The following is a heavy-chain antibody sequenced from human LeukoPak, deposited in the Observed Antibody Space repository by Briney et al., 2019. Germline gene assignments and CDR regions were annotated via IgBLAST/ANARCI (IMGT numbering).Heavy chain of an antibody. J-gene: IGHJ3*02. CDR3: AKPARAFDI. D-gene: IGHD2-15*01. Sequence: QPGGSLRISCAASGFTFSSYAMHWVRQAPGKGLEWVAVISYDGSNKYYADSVKGRFTISRDNSKNTLYLQMNSLRAEDTAVYYCAKPARAFDIWGQGTMVTVSS. CDR2: ISYDGSNK. V-gene: IGHV3-30-3*01. CDR1: GFTFSSYA.